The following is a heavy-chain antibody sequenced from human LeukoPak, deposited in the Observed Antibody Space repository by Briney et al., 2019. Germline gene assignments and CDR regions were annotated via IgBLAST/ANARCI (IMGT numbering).Heavy chain of an antibody. Sequence: GGSLRFSCAASGFTFNSYWMHWVRQDPGKGLVWVSRINSDGSTTTYADSVKGRFTISRDNAKNTLYLQMNSLRAEDSAVYYCGGTYCSNGVCYRDDSFDIWGQGTPVTVSS. CDR3: GGTYCSNGVCYRDDSFDI. J-gene: IGHJ3*02. CDR2: INSDGSTT. D-gene: IGHD2-8*01. CDR1: GFTFNSYW. V-gene: IGHV3-74*01.